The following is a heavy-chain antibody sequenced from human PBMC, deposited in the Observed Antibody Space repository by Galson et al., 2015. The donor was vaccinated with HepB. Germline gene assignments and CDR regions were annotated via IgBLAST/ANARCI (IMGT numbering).Heavy chain of an antibody. CDR3: ARVSYYYGSGSHSRFDY. V-gene: IGHV1-69*13. CDR2: IIPIFGTA. CDR1: GGTFSSYA. D-gene: IGHD3-10*01. Sequence: SVKVSCKASGGTFSSYAISWVRQAPGQGLEWMGGIIPIFGTANYAQKFQGRVTITADESTSTAYMELSSLRSEDTAVYYCARVSYYYGSGSHSRFDYWGQGTLVTVSS. J-gene: IGHJ4*02.